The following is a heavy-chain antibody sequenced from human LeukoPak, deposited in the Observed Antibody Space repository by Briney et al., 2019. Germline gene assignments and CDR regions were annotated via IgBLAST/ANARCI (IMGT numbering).Heavy chain of an antibody. CDR2: ISGSGNSA. CDR3: AKDQRSTGWYKDT. J-gene: IGHJ5*02. CDR1: GFTLSSSA. Sequence: GGSLRLSCAASGFTLSSSAMSWVSQAPGKGLEWVSGISGSGNSAYYADSVKGRFTISRDHSKNTLFLQMNSLRAEDTAVYYCAKDQRSTGWYKDTWGQGTLVSVSS. V-gene: IGHV3-23*01. D-gene: IGHD6-19*01.